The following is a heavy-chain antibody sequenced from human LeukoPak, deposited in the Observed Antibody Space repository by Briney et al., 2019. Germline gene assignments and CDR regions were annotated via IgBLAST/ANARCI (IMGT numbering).Heavy chain of an antibody. CDR3: ARDLGFYTFDN. V-gene: IGHV3-7*01. D-gene: IGHD2/OR15-2a*01. CDR1: GFTFSFYW. Sequence: GGSLRLSCAASGFTFSFYWMSWVRQAPGKGLELVANMNLYGSEINYLDSVRGRFTISTDNAKNSLYLQMNSLRAEDKAVYLCARDLGFYTFDNWGQGTLVTVSS. J-gene: IGHJ4*02. CDR2: MNLYGSEI.